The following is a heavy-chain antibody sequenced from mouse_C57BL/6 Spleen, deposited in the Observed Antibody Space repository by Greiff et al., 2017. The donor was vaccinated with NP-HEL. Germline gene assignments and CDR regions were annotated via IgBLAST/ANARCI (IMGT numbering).Heavy chain of an antibody. CDR1: GYTFTSYW. CDR3: ARERVYYYEGFAY. J-gene: IGHJ3*01. V-gene: IGHV1-64*01. D-gene: IGHD1-1*01. CDR2: IHPNSGST. Sequence: QVQLQQPGAELVKPGASVKLSCKASGYTFTSYWMHWVKQRPGQGLEWIGMIHPNSGSTNYNEKFKSKATLTVDKSSSTAYMQLSSLTSEDSAVYYCARERVYYYEGFAYWGQGTLVTVSA.